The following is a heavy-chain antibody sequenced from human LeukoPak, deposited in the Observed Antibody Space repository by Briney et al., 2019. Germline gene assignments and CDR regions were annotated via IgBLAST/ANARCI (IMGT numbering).Heavy chain of an antibody. V-gene: IGHV1-69*05. J-gene: IGHJ4*02. D-gene: IGHD3-22*01. Sequence: AVKVSCKASGGTFSSYAISWVRQAPGQGLEWMGRIILIFGTENYAQKFQGRVTITTDESTSTAYMELSSLRSEDTAVYYCARSPGYDSSGYFPYYFDYWGQGTLVTVSS. CDR3: ARSPGYDSSGYFPYYFDY. CDR1: GGTFSSYA. CDR2: IILIFGTE.